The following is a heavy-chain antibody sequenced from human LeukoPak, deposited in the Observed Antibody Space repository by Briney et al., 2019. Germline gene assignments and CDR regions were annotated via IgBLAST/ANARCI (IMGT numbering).Heavy chain of an antibody. V-gene: IGHV3-30*02. J-gene: IGHJ6*02. CDR2: IRLDGTNK. Sequence: GGSLRLSCAASGFTFSSYGMHWVRQAPGKGLEWVAFIRLDGTNKDYADSVKGRFTISRDNFKNTLDLQMNSLRIEDTAVYYCARKDVVVTESTNYYGMDVWGQGTTVTVSS. CDR3: ARKDVVVTESTNYYGMDV. D-gene: IGHD2-21*02. CDR1: GFTFSSYG.